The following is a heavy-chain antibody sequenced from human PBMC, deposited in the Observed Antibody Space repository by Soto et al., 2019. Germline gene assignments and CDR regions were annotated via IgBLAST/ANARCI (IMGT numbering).Heavy chain of an antibody. J-gene: IGHJ6*02. CDR2: ISSGSEYI. V-gene: IGHV3-21*01. D-gene: IGHD6-13*01. CDR1: GFTFSTYG. CDR3: ATDGAAGRVMEV. Sequence: EMQLVESGGGLVKPGGSLRLSCAASGFTFSTYGMNWVRQAPGKGLEWVSSISSGSEYIYYADSLKGRLTISRDNARNSLYLQLDSLRAEDTAVCYCATDGAAGRVMEVWGQGTTVTVSS.